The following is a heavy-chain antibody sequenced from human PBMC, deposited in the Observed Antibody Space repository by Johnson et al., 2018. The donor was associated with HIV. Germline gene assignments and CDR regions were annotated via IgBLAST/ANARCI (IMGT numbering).Heavy chain of an antibody. CDR2: RRYDGSNK. D-gene: IGHD6-19*01. CDR1: RFTFSNYA. V-gene: IGHV3-30*02. CDR3: AKIIGYSSGLEI. J-gene: IGHJ3*02. Sequence: QVQLVESGGGLVQPGRSLRLSCAASRFTFSNYAMHWVRQAPGKGLEWVAFRRYDGSNKYYADSVKGRFTISRDNSKNTLYLQMNSLRVEDTAVYYCAKIIGYSSGLEIWGQGTMVTVSS.